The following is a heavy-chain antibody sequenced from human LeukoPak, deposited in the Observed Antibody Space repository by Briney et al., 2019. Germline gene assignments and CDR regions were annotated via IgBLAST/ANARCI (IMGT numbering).Heavy chain of an antibody. J-gene: IGHJ4*02. Sequence: PGGSLRLSCAASGFTFSSYSMNWVRQAPGKGLEWVSSISSSSSYIYYADSVKGRFTISRDNAKNSLYLQTNSLRAEDTAVYYCARDLLGPRGMVATIPYFDYWGQGTLVTVSS. D-gene: IGHD5-12*01. CDR3: ARDLLGPRGMVATIPYFDY. CDR2: ISSSSSYI. CDR1: GFTFSSYS. V-gene: IGHV3-21*01.